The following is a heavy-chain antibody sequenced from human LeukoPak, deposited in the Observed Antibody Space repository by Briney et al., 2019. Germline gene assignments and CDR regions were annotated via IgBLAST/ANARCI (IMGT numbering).Heavy chain of an antibody. J-gene: IGHJ4*02. Sequence: TGGSLRLSCAASGFTFSSYGMHWVCQAPGKGLEWVAVISYDGSNKYYADSVKGRFTISRDNSKNTLYLQMNSLRAEDTAVYYCAKVGNDYGDYLYYFDYWGQGTLVTVSS. CDR2: ISYDGSNK. CDR3: AKVGNDYGDYLYYFDY. V-gene: IGHV3-30*18. CDR1: GFTFSSYG. D-gene: IGHD4-17*01.